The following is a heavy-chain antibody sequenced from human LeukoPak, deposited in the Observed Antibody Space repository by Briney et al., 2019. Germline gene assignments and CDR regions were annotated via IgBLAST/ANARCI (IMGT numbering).Heavy chain of an antibody. Sequence: GGSLRLSCAASGFTFSSYGMHWVRQAPGKGLEWVAVISYDGSNKYHADSVKGRFTISRDNSKNTLYLQMNSLRAEDTAVYYCAKDVGYSSGWFPHYYYYYGMDVWGQGTTVTVSS. D-gene: IGHD6-19*01. CDR2: ISYDGSNK. CDR1: GFTFSSYG. CDR3: AKDVGYSSGWFPHYYYYYGMDV. V-gene: IGHV3-30*18. J-gene: IGHJ6*02.